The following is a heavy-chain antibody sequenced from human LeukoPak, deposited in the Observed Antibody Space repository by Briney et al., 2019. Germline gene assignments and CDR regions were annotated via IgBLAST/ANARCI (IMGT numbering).Heavy chain of an antibody. V-gene: IGHV3-30*02. CDR1: GFTFSSYG. D-gene: IGHD1-26*01. CDR2: IRYDGSNK. Sequence: SGGSLRLSCAASGFTFSSYGMHWVRQAPGKGLEWVAFIRYDGSNKYYADSVKGRFTISRDNSKNTLYLQMNSLRAEDTAVYYCAKMAFWVGATPDYWGQGTLVTVSS. CDR3: AKMAFWVGATPDY. J-gene: IGHJ4*02.